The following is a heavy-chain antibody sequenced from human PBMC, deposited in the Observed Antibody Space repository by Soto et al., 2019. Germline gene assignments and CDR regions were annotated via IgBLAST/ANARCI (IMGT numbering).Heavy chain of an antibody. CDR2: IFSGSNT. J-gene: IGHJ4*02. CDR3: ASLPMESGDY. Sequence: EVQLVESGGGLIQPGGSLRLSCAASGFTVSSNYMSWVRQAPGKGLEWVSLIFSGSNTYYADSVKGRFTISRDNSKNTLYLQMNSLRAEDTAVYYCASLPMESGDYWGQGTLVTVSS. V-gene: IGHV3-53*01. CDR1: GFTVSSNY. D-gene: IGHD3-10*01.